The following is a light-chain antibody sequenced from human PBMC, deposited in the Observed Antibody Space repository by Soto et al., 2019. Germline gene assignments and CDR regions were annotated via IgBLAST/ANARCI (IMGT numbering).Light chain of an antibody. CDR3: QQYGSSPLYT. Sequence: EIVLAQYPGTLSLSPGERATLSCRASQSVSTSYLAWYQQKPGQAPRLLIYGASSRATGIPDRFSGSGSGTDLTLTISRLEPEDFAVYYCQQYGSSPLYTFGQGTKLEIK. CDR2: GAS. V-gene: IGKV3-20*01. CDR1: QSVSTSY. J-gene: IGKJ2*01.